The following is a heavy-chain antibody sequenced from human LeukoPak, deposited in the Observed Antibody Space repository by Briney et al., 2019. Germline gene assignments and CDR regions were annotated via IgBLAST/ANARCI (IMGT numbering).Heavy chain of an antibody. J-gene: IGHJ4*02. D-gene: IGHD6-19*01. Sequence: PGGSLRLSCAASGFTFSTYAMSWVRRPPGKGLEWDSAISSSGSNTYYADSVKGRLTISRDNSRNTLYLQLNSLRAEDTAVYYCAKTRGIAVAAAFDFWGQGTLVTVSS. V-gene: IGHV3-23*01. CDR2: ISSSGSNT. CDR1: GFTFSTYA. CDR3: AKTRGIAVAAAFDF.